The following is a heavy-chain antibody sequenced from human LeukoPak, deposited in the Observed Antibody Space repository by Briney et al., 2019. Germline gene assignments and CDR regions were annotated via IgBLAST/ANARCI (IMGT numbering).Heavy chain of an antibody. J-gene: IGHJ2*01. CDR3: ARVAVLRYFDWPTTSRYFDL. Sequence: GGSLRLSCAASGFTFSSYSMNWVRQAPGKGLEWVANIKQDGSEKYYVDSVKGRFTISRDNAKNSLYLQMNSLRAEDTAVYYCARVAVLRYFDWPTTSRYFDLWGRGTLVTVSS. CDR1: GFTFSSYS. CDR2: IKQDGSEK. D-gene: IGHD3-9*01. V-gene: IGHV3-7*01.